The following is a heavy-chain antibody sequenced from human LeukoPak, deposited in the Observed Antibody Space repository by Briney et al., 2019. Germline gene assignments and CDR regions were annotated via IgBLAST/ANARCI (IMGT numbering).Heavy chain of an antibody. V-gene: IGHV4-38-2*01. CDR1: GYSISSGYY. D-gene: IGHD2-2*01. Sequence: SETLSLTCAVSGYSISSGYYWGWIRQPPGKGLEWIGSIYHSGSTYYNPSLKSRVTMSVDTSRNQFSLRLSFVTAADTAVYYCARQYDSYFYYYLDLWGTGTTVTVSS. J-gene: IGHJ6*03. CDR3: ARQYDSYFYYYLDL. CDR2: IYHSGST.